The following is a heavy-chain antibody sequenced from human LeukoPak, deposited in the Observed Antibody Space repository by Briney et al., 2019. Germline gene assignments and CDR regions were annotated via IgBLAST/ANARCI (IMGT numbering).Heavy chain of an antibody. CDR2: ISSSGNTK. D-gene: IGHD1-7*01. V-gene: IGHV3-48*03. J-gene: IGHJ4*02. Sequence: GGSLRLSCAASGFTFSRYEMNSVRQAPGKGLEWVSYISSSGNTKYYADSVKGRFNISRDNAKNSLYLQMNSLRAEDTAVYYCSRIGQNYDLDYWGQGTLVTVSS. CDR3: SRIGQNYDLDY. CDR1: GFTFSRYE.